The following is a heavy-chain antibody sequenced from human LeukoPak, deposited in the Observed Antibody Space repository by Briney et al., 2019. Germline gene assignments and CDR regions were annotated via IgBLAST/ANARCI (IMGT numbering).Heavy chain of an antibody. J-gene: IGHJ4*02. CDR2: ITGNSARV. CDR3: AKGEGYCSSSSCVFDY. CDR1: GFIFGDYA. Sequence: PGRSLRLSCAASGFIFGDYAIHWVRQGPGKGLEWVSGITGNSARVGYADSVKGRFTIPRDDAKNSLYLQMNSLRPEDTALYFCAKGEGYCSSSSCVFDYWGQGTLVTVSS. V-gene: IGHV3-9*01. D-gene: IGHD2-2*01.